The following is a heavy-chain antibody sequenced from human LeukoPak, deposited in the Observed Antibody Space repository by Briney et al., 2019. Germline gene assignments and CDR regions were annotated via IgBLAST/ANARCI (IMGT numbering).Heavy chain of an antibody. J-gene: IGHJ4*02. D-gene: IGHD2-21*02. CDR1: GGSISSGGYY. Sequence: PSETLSLTCTVSGGSISSGGYYWSWIRQHPGKGLEWIGYIYYSGSTYYNPSLKSRVTISVDTSKNQFSLKLSSVTAADTAVYHCARVRVVTRRSRVPHFDYWGQGTLVTVSS. V-gene: IGHV4-31*03. CDR2: IYYSGST. CDR3: ARVRVVTRRSRVPHFDY.